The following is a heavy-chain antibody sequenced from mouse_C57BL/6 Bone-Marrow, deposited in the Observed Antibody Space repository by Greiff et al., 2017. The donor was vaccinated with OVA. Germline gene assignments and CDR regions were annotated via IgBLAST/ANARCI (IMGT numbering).Heavy chain of an antibody. CDR3: ARSAYSNYFYYFDY. J-gene: IGHJ2*01. D-gene: IGHD2-5*01. V-gene: IGHV1-18*01. CDR1: GYTFTDYN. Sequence: DVQLQESGPELVKPGASVKIPCKASGYTFTDYNMDWVKQSHGKSLEWIGDINPNNGGTIYNQKFKGKATLTVDKSSSTAYMELRSLTSEDTAVYYCARSAYSNYFYYFDYWGQGTTLTVSS. CDR2: INPNNGGT.